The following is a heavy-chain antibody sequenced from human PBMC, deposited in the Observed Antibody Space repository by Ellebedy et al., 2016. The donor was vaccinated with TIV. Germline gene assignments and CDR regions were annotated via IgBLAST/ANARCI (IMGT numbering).Heavy chain of an antibody. Sequence: GESLKISCAASGFTFSTYWMHWVRQAPGKGLEWVAYIKQDGSEMDYVDSVKGRFTISRDNAKNSLYLQMNSLRAEDTAVYYCARDQSYYGSGSLALSYWGQGTLVTVSS. CDR2: IKQDGSEM. D-gene: IGHD3-10*01. CDR3: ARDQSYYGSGSLALSY. V-gene: IGHV3-7*01. CDR1: GFTFSTYW. J-gene: IGHJ4*02.